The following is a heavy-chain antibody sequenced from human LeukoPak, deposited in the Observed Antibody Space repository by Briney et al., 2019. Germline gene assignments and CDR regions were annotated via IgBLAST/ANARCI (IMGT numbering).Heavy chain of an antibody. Sequence: GGSLRLSCAASGFTFSSFDMNWVRQAPGKGLEGVSYISSSGRSVYYADSVKGRFTISRDNAKNSLYLQMNSLRAEDTAVYYCARGVGATHSDYWGQGTLVTVSS. J-gene: IGHJ4*02. CDR2: ISSSGRSV. V-gene: IGHV3-48*03. CDR3: ARGVGATHSDY. CDR1: GFTFSSFD. D-gene: IGHD1-26*01.